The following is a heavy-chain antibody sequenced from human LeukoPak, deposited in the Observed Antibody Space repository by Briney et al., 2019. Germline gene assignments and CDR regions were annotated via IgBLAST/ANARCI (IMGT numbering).Heavy chain of an antibody. CDR3: ASAPTDYVETSWYYFDY. Sequence: GGSLRLSCAASGFTFSSYEMNWVRQAPGKGLEWVSSISSDSSYIYYADSLKRRLTISRDNAKNSLYLQIDSLRAEDTAVYYCASAPTDYVETSWYYFDYWGQGTLVTVSS. CDR1: GFTFSSYE. V-gene: IGHV3-21*01. CDR2: ISSDSSYI. D-gene: IGHD4-17*01. J-gene: IGHJ4*02.